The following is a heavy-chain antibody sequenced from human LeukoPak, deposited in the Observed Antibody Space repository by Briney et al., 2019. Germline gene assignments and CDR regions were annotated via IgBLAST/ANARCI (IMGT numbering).Heavy chain of an antibody. CDR3: ATRGYLANYFDY. D-gene: IGHD3-16*02. Sequence: ASVKVSCKVSGYTLTELSMHWVRQAPGKGLEWMGGFDPEDGETIYAQKFQGRVTMTEDTSTDTAYMELSSLRPEDTAVYYCATRGYLANYFDYWGQGTLVTVSS. J-gene: IGHJ4*02. V-gene: IGHV1-24*01. CDR2: FDPEDGET. CDR1: GYTLTELS.